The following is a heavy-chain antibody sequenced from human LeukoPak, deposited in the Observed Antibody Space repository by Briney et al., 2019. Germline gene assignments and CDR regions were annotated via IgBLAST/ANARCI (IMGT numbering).Heavy chain of an antibody. V-gene: IGHV3-23*01. CDR1: GFTFSTYA. J-gene: IGHJ5*02. D-gene: IGHD2-21*01. CDR2: ISDGGYTT. Sequence: GGPLRLSCAASGFTFSTYAFSWVRQAPGKGLEWVSVISDGGYTTYYADSVKGRFTISRENSKNTLYLQISSLRADDTAVYYCTKEGPVNAIGDLWGQGTLVTVSS. CDR3: TKEGPVNAIGDL.